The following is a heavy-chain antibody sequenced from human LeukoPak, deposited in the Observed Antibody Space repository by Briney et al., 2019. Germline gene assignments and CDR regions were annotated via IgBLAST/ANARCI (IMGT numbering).Heavy chain of an antibody. D-gene: IGHD5-18*01. CDR1: GGSISTSNYY. CDR3: AKGAGGFSYYNWFDP. J-gene: IGHJ5*02. Sequence: PSETLSLTCTVSGGSISTSNYYWGWIRQPPGKGLEWIGNIFYSGSTYYSPSLKSRVTISVDTSKNQFSLKLASVTAADTAIYYCAKGAGGFSYYNWFDPWGQGTLVTVSS. CDR2: IFYSGST. V-gene: IGHV4-39*07.